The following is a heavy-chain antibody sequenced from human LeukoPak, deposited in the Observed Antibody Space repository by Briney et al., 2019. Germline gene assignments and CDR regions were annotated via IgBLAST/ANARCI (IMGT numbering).Heavy chain of an antibody. J-gene: IGHJ4*02. Sequence: GGSLRLSCEASGFTFSTYWMSWVRQAPGKGLEWVANIKQDGSEKYYVDSVKGRFTISRDNAKNSLYLQMNSLGAEDTAMYCCARDSAGNDYWGQGTLVTVSS. V-gene: IGHV3-7*01. CDR1: GFTFSTYW. CDR3: ARDSAGNDY. D-gene: IGHD6-13*01. CDR2: IKQDGSEK.